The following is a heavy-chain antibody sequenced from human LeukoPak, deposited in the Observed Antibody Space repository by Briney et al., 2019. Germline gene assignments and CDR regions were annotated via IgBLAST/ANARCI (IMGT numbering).Heavy chain of an antibody. Sequence: GGSLRLSCAASGFTFSSYSMNWVRQAPGKGLEWVSYISSSSSTIYYADSVKGRFTISRDNAKNSLYLQMNSLRAEDTAVYYCARVSSSSAPLYYGMDVWGQGTTVTVSS. CDR1: GFTFSSYS. J-gene: IGHJ6*02. CDR3: ARVSSSSAPLYYGMDV. CDR2: ISSSSSTI. D-gene: IGHD6-19*01. V-gene: IGHV3-48*04.